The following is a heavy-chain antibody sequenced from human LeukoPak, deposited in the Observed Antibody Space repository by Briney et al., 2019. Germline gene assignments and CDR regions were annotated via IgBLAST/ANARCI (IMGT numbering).Heavy chain of an antibody. J-gene: IGHJ4*02. CDR3: ARDDSAWYAY. V-gene: IGHV3-48*03. CDR2: ISSSGRSI. CDR1: GFTFSSYE. D-gene: IGHD6-19*01. Sequence: GGSLRLSCAASGFTFSSYEMNWVREAPGKGLEWVSYISSSGRSIYYADSVKGRCTISRDNAKNSLYLQMNSLRAEDTAVYYCARDDSAWYAYWGPGTLVTVSS.